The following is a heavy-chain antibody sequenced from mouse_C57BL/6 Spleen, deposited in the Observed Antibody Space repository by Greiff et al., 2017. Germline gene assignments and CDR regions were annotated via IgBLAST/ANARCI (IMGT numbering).Heavy chain of an antibody. D-gene: IGHD1-1*01. CDR2: INPGSGGT. V-gene: IGHV1-54*01. CDR1: GYAFTNYL. Sequence: VQLQQSGAELVRPGTSVKVSCKASGYAFTNYLIEWVKQRPGQGLEWIGVINPGSGGTNYNEKFKGKATLTADKSSSTAYMQLSSLTSEDSAVYFCARSNYGSSPAWFAYWGQGTLVTVSA. CDR3: ARSNYGSSPAWFAY. J-gene: IGHJ3*01.